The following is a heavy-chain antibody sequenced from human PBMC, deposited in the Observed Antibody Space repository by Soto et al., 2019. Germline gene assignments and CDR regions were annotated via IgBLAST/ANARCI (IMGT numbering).Heavy chain of an antibody. V-gene: IGHV3-23*01. CDR1: GFTFKSYA. CDR3: ARGGYCSTISCYANFFYMDV. D-gene: IGHD2-2*01. CDR2: VSGSGGGT. J-gene: IGHJ6*03. Sequence: EVQLLESGGGLVQPGGSLRVSCAASGFTFKSYAMTWVRQAPGKGLEWVSSVSGSGGGTYYADSVKGRFTISRDNPKNTRYLQMNSLRAEDTAVYYCARGGYCSTISCYANFFYMDVWGKGTSVTVSS.